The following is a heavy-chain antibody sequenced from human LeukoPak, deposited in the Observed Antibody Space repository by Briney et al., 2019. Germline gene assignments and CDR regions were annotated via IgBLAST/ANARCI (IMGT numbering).Heavy chain of an antibody. J-gene: IGHJ4*02. CDR2: ISYDGSNK. D-gene: IGHD3-3*01. CDR1: GFTFSSYG. Sequence: GGSLRLSCAASGFTFSSYGMHWVRQAPGKGLEWVAVISYDGSNKYYADSVKGRFAISRDNSKNTLYLQMNSLRAEDTAVYYCASGVATGSSPSSFGYWGQGTLVTVSS. V-gene: IGHV3-30*03. CDR3: ASGVATGSSPSSFGY.